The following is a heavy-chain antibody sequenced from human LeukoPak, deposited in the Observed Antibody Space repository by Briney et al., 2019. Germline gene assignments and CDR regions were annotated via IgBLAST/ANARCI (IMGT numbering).Heavy chain of an antibody. J-gene: IGHJ4*02. Sequence: GGSLRLSCAASGFTFSSFGMRWVRQAPGKGLEWVASLRSDGTDKYYADSVKGRFTISRDNSKNTVYLQMNSLRAEDTAVYYCAKPRAFGGVIVIPFDYWGQGTLVTVSS. CDR3: AKPRAFGGVIVIPFDY. D-gene: IGHD3-16*02. V-gene: IGHV3-30*02. CDR2: LRSDGTDK. CDR1: GFTFSSFG.